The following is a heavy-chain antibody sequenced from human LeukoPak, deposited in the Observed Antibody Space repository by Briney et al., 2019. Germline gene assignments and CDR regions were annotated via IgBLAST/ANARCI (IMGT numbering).Heavy chain of an antibody. Sequence: PGGSLRLSCAASGLLFSRYWMSWVRQAAGKGLERVANIKEDGSEKYYVESMKGRFTISRDNVKNSLYLQINSLSAEDTAVYYCARDSFETDIDYWGQGTLVTVSS. CDR3: ARDSFETDIDY. D-gene: IGHD1-14*01. CDR1: GLLFSRYW. J-gene: IGHJ4*02. CDR2: IKEDGSEK. V-gene: IGHV3-7*01.